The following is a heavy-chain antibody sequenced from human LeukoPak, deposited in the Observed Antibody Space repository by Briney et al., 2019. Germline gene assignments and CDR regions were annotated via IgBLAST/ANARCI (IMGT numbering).Heavy chain of an antibody. CDR2: INPSGGST. Sequence: ASVKVSCKASGYTFTSYYMRWVRQAPGQGLEWMGIINPSGGSTSYAQKFQGRVTMTRDTSTSTVYMELSSLRSEDTAVYYCARERTGNSDSSGHYDYWGQGTLVTVSS. CDR3: ARERTGNSDSSGHYDY. CDR1: GYTFTSYY. J-gene: IGHJ4*02. D-gene: IGHD3-22*01. V-gene: IGHV1-46*01.